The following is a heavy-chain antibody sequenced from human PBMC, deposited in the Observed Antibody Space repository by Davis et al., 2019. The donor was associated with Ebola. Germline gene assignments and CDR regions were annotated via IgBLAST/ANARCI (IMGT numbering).Heavy chain of an antibody. J-gene: IGHJ4*02. Sequence: MPGGSLRLSCAVSGGSISRSDWWRWVRQPPGKGLEWIGYIYYSGSTYYNPSLKSRVTISVDTSKNQFSLKLSSVTAADTAVYYCARTELRGQVFDYWGQGTLVTVSS. CDR1: GGSISRSDW. CDR2: IYYSGST. D-gene: IGHD1-7*01. V-gene: IGHV4-4*02. CDR3: ARTELRGQVFDY.